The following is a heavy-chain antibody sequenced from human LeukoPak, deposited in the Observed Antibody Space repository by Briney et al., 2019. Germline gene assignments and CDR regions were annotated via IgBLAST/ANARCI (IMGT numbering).Heavy chain of an antibody. CDR1: GGTFSSYA. J-gene: IGHJ4*02. CDR2: INPSGGRT. D-gene: IGHD2-21*02. V-gene: IGHV1-46*01. CDR3: ARGLGGIVVVTAPGH. Sequence: ASVKVSCKASGGTFSSYAISWVRQAPGQGLEWMGIINPSGGRTSYAQKFQGRVNMTRGTSTRTVYMELSSLRSEDTALYYCARGLGGIVVVTAPGHWGQGTLVTVSS.